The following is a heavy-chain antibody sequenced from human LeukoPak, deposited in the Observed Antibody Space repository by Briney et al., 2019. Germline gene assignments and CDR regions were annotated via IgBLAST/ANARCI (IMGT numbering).Heavy chain of an antibody. CDR2: IVGDGSNA. J-gene: IGHJ4*02. CDR1: GFTFSTYG. Sequence: GRSLRLSCAASGFTFSTYGMQWVRQAPGKGLEWVAVIVGDGSNAHDADSVRGRFTVSRDNSKNTLYLQMNSLRAEDTAVYYCARDSITGDNSLDYWGRGTLVTVSS. D-gene: IGHD7-27*01. V-gene: IGHV3-33*05. CDR3: ARDSITGDNSLDY.